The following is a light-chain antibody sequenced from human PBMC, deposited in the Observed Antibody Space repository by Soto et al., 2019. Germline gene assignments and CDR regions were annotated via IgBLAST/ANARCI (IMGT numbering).Light chain of an antibody. Sequence: DIQMTLSPSSVSASVGERVTITCRASQSISSYLNWYQQKPGKAPKLLIYAASRLQSGVPSRLSGSGSGTDFTLTISSLQPEDFATYYCQQSYSTLWTFGQGTRVDNK. V-gene: IGKV1-39*01. CDR3: QQSYSTLWT. J-gene: IGKJ5*01. CDR2: AAS. CDR1: QSISSY.